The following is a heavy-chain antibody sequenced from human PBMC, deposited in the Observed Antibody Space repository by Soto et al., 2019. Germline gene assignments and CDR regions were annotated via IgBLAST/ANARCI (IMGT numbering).Heavy chain of an antibody. Sequence: PSETLSLTCTVTGASVSSGGYYWTWIRQPPGKGLAWIGYIYYRGSTNYNPSLKSRVTISLDTSTNQFSLRLSSVTAAETAAYYCARKFCSTNRCQAQDMDVSAQGANLTGSS. CDR2: IYYRGST. CDR1: GASVSSGGYY. J-gene: IGHJ6*01. D-gene: IGHD2-2*01. V-gene: IGHV4-61*08. CDR3: ARKFCSTNRCQAQDMDV.